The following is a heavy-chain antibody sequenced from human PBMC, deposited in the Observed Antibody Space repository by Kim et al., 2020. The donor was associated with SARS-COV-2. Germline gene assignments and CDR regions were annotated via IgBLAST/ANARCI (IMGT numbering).Heavy chain of an antibody. Sequence: ASVKVSCKASGYTFTSYAMHWVRQAPGQRLEWMGWINAGNGNTKYSQKFQGRVTITRDTSASTAYMELSSLRSEDTAVYYCARDSPIFSRERFLEWSYYYYGMDVWGQGTTVTVSS. CDR2: INAGNGNT. CDR3: ARDSPIFSRERFLEWSYYYYGMDV. V-gene: IGHV1-3*01. J-gene: IGHJ6*02. D-gene: IGHD3-3*01. CDR1: GYTFTSYA.